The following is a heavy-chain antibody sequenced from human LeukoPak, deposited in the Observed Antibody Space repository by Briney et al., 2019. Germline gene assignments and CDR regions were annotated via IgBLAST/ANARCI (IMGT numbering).Heavy chain of an antibody. CDR1: GYAFTRHY. D-gene: IGHD6-13*01. J-gene: IGHJ4*02. Sequence: GASVKVSCKASGYAFTRHYMHWVRQAPGQGLEWMGWINPNSGGTNYAQKFQGRVTMTRDTSISTAYMELSRLRSDDTAVYYCARVSSWYFMSYIYWGQGTLVTVSS. CDR3: ARVSSWYFMSYIY. CDR2: INPNSGGT. V-gene: IGHV1-2*02.